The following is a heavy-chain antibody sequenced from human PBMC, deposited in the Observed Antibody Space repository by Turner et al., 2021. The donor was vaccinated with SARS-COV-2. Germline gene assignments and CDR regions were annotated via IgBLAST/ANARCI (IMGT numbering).Heavy chain of an antibody. Sequence: QVQLVQSGAEVKKPGASVKVSCKASGYTFTSYYMHWVRQAPGQGLEWMGWISAYNGNTNYAQKLQGRVTMTTDTSTSTAYMELRSLRSDDTAVYYCARGDIVVVVASTPGDYFDYWGQGTLVTVSS. V-gene: IGHV1-18*04. CDR3: ARGDIVVVVASTPGDYFDY. J-gene: IGHJ4*02. D-gene: IGHD2-15*01. CDR2: ISAYNGNT. CDR1: GYTFTSYY.